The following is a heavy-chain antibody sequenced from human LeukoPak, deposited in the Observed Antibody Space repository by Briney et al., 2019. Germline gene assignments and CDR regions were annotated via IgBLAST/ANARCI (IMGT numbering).Heavy chain of an antibody. D-gene: IGHD3-22*01. Sequence: GGSLRLSCAASGFTFSSCGMHWVRQAPGKGLEWVAVIWYDGSNKYYADSVKGRFTISRDNSKNMLYLQMNSLRAEDTAVYYCARSQGGTMSLRHFDLWGRGTLVTVSS. V-gene: IGHV3-33*01. CDR1: GFTFSSCG. CDR3: ARSQGGTMSLRHFDL. J-gene: IGHJ2*01. CDR2: IWYDGSNK.